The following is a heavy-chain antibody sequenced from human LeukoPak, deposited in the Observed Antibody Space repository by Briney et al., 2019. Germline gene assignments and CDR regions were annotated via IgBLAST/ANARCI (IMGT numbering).Heavy chain of an antibody. CDR3: AKSQDGGRRFHVDY. CDR1: GFTFSSYA. D-gene: IGHD1-26*01. V-gene: IGHV3-23*01. J-gene: IGHJ4*02. CDR2: ISGSGGST. Sequence: GGSLRLSCAASGFTFSSYAMSCVRQAPGKGLEWDSFISGSGGSTYSADSVTGRFTISRDNYKNTLYLKMNSLGDEDTAVYFCAKSQDGGRRFHVDYWGQGTLVTVSS.